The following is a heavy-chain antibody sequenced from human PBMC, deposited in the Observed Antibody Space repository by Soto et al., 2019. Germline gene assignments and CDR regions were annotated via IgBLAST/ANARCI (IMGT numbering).Heavy chain of an antibody. J-gene: IGHJ5*02. CDR2: ITNINIRM. Sequence: GGSLRLSCEVSGFNFNDYHMSWIRQAPGKGLEWVSHITNINIRMYYADSVKGRFTISRDNAKKSLYLQMDSLRAEDTAIYFCARVKVMTHKSRWCDPWGRGTLGTVSS. V-gene: IGHV3-11*01. D-gene: IGHD6-13*01. CDR1: GFNFNDYH. CDR3: ARVKVMTHKSRWCDP.